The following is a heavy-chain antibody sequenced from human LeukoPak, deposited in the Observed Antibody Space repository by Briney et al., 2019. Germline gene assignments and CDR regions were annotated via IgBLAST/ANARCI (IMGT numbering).Heavy chain of an antibody. V-gene: IGHV3-21*01. Sequence: GGSLRLSCAASGFTFSTYNMNWVRQAPGKGLEWVSSITSSSNYMEYADSVKGRFTISRDNAKNSLYLQMNSLRAEDTAVYYCARDNCGGYCYFDYWGQGTLVTVSS. CDR3: ARDNCGGYCYFDY. D-gene: IGHD2-21*01. J-gene: IGHJ4*02. CDR1: GFTFSTYN. CDR2: ITSSSNYM.